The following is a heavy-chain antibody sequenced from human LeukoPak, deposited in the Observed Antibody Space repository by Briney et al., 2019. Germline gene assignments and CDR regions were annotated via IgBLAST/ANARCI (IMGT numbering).Heavy chain of an antibody. J-gene: IGHJ6*02. V-gene: IGHV3-7*01. Sequence: PGGSLRLSCAASGFTFSSYAMSWVRQAPGKGLEWVANIKQDESEKYYVDSVKGRFTISRDNAKNSLYLQMNSLRAEDTAVYYCARVPGLGPAAPLYYYYGMDVWGQGTTVTVSS. D-gene: IGHD6-13*01. CDR3: ARVPGLGPAAPLYYYYGMDV. CDR2: IKQDESEK. CDR1: GFTFSSYA.